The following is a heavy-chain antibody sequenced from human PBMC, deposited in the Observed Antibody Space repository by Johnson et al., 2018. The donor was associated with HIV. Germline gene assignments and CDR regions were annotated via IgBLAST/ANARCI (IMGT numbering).Heavy chain of an antibody. Sequence: QVQLVESGGGVVQPGGSLRLSCAASGFTFSSYGMHWVRQAPGKGLEWVAFIQNNGKDKFYAESVKGRFTISRDDSKNTLSVQMNSLRVEDTAVYYCAREGGGYCVEYMCHTAFDILGQGTLVTVSS. V-gene: IGHV3-30*02. CDR3: AREGGGYCVEYMCHTAFDI. CDR2: IQNNGKDK. CDR1: GFTFSSYG. J-gene: IGHJ3*02. D-gene: IGHD5/OR15-5a*01.